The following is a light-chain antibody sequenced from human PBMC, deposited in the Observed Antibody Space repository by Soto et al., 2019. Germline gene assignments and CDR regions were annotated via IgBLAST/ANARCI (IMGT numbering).Light chain of an antibody. CDR2: GAS. CDR3: QQYGGSPLT. CDR1: QSISSIY. Sequence: EIVLTQSPGTLSLSPGERATLSCRASQSISSIYLAWYQQKPGQAPRLLIYGASSRATGIPDRFSGSGSGTDFTLTISRLEPEDFAVYFWQQYGGSPLTFGGGTKVEI. J-gene: IGKJ4*01. V-gene: IGKV3-20*01.